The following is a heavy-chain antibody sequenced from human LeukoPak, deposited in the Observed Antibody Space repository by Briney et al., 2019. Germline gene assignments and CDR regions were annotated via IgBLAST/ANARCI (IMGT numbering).Heavy chain of an antibody. J-gene: IGHJ4*02. CDR1: GYTFTSYG. Sequence: GASVKVSCKASGYTFTSYGISWVRQAPGQGLEWMGWISAYNGNTNYAQKLQGRVTMTTDTSTGTVHRELRSLRSDDAAVYYCARSHWGGGSYYGGETIFDYWGQGTMVTVSS. V-gene: IGHV1-18*01. D-gene: IGHD1-26*01. CDR2: ISAYNGNT. CDR3: ARSHWGGGSYYGGETIFDY.